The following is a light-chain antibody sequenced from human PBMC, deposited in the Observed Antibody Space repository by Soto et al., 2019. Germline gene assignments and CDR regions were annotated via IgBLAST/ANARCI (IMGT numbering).Light chain of an antibody. V-gene: IGKV3-20*01. Sequence: EIVLTQSPGTLSLSPGERATLSCRASQSVSSSYLAWYQQKPGQAPRLLIYGASSRATCIPDRFSGSGSGTDVTLTISRLEPEDFAVYYCQQHCSSPQTFGQGTKLEIK. CDR1: QSVSSSY. CDR2: GAS. CDR3: QQHCSSPQT. J-gene: IGKJ1*01.